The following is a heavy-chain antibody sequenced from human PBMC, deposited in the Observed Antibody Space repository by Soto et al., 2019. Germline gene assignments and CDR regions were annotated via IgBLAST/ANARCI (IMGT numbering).Heavy chain of an antibody. CDR1: GGPIRSSSHY. CDR3: AREGGYVDY. J-gene: IGHJ4*02. V-gene: IGHV4-39*02. Sequence: SETLSLTCTVSGGPIRSSSHYWGWIPQSPGTGLEWIGSIDESGDSYYNPSLKSRVTILVDTSKNQFSLKLMSVTGADSAIYYCAREGGYVDYWGQGTLVTVSS. CDR2: IDESGDS. D-gene: IGHD1-1*01.